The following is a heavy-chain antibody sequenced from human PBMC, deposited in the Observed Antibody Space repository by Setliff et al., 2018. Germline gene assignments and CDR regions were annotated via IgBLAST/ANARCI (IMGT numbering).Heavy chain of an antibody. D-gene: IGHD2-2*01. Sequence: PSETLSLTCTVSGGSIRSYYWSWIRQPPGKGLEWIGYIYTSGRTNYNPSLKSRVTISVDTSKNQFTLKVSSVTAADTAVYYCARDPPYCSSTSCRGAFDIWGQGTMVTVPS. V-gene: IGHV4-4*08. CDR2: IYTSGRT. CDR1: GGSIRSYY. J-gene: IGHJ3*02. CDR3: ARDPPYCSSTSCRGAFDI.